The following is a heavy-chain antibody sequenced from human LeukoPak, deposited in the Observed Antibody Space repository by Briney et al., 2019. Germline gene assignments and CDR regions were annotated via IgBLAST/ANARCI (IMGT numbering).Heavy chain of an antibody. CDR1: GGSFSGYY. CDR3: ARGLKGNYGSGSYGFRYYGMDV. D-gene: IGHD3-10*01. J-gene: IGHJ6*02. Sequence: SETLSLTCAVYGGSFSGYYWSWIRQPPGKGLEWIGEINHSGSTNYNPSLKSRVTISVDTSKNQFSLKLSSVTAADTAVYYCARGLKGNYGSGSYGFRYYGMDVWGQGTTVTVSS. V-gene: IGHV4-34*01. CDR2: INHSGST.